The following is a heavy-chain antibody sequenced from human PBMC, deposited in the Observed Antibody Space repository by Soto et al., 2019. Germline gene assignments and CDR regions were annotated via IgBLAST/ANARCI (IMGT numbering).Heavy chain of an antibody. CDR2: ISGSGGST. V-gene: IGHV3-23*01. CDR1: GFTFSSYA. J-gene: IGHJ4*02. CDR3: AKDRGVLRFLEWLYFDY. D-gene: IGHD3-3*01. Sequence: EVQLLESGGGLVQPGGSLRLSCAASGFTFSSYAMSWVRQAPGKGLEWVSAISGSGGSTYYADSVKGRFTISRDNPKNTLYLQMNSLRAEDTAVYYCAKDRGVLRFLEWLYFDYWGQGNLVNDYS.